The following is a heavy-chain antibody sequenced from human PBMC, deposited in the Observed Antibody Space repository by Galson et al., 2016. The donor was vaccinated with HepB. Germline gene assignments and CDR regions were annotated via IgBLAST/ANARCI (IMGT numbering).Heavy chain of an antibody. Sequence: SLRLSCAASGFTFSSYWMHWVRQAPGKGLVWVSRLNSDGTTTRYADSVKGRFTISRDNAKNTLYLQMNSLRAEDTAVYYCAKGGKWLQYIFDYWGQGTLVTVSS. D-gene: IGHD5-24*01. CDR1: GFTFSSYW. CDR2: LNSDGTTT. CDR3: AKGGKWLQYIFDY. J-gene: IGHJ4*02. V-gene: IGHV3-74*01.